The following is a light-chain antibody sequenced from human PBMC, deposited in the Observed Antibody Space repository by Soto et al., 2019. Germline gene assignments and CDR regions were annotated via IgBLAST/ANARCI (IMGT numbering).Light chain of an antibody. CDR3: NSYTSSNTLNWV. J-gene: IGLJ3*02. CDR1: SSDVGGYNY. V-gene: IGLV2-14*01. Sequence: QSVLTQPASVSGSPGQSITISCTGTSSDVGGYNYVSWYQQHPGKAPKLMIYEVSNPPSGVSNRFAGSKSGNTASVTISGLQDEDEADYYCNSYTSSNTLNWVFGGGTKLTVL. CDR2: EVS.